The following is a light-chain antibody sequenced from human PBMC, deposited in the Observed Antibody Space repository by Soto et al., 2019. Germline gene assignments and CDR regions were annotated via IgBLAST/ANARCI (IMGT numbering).Light chain of an antibody. CDR3: SSYAATNNYV. CDR2: EVT. J-gene: IGLJ1*01. V-gene: IGLV2-8*01. CDR1: SSDVGGYNF. Sequence: SVLAQPPSASGSPGHSVTISCTGTSSDVGGYNFVSWYQQHPGKAPKLMIYEVTKRPSDIPDRFSGSKSGNTASLTVSGLQAEDEADYYCSSYAATNNYVFGTGTKVTVL.